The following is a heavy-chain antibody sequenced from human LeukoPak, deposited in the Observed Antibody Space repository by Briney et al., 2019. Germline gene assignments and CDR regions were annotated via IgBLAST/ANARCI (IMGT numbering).Heavy chain of an antibody. V-gene: IGHV3-15*01. CDR3: ARQSSIWNDGTNTDFNY. D-gene: IGHD1-1*01. CDR1: GFTFNNAW. J-gene: IGHJ4*02. CDR2: IKSKIDGGTT. Sequence: AGGSLRLSCAASGFTFNNAWMNWVRQVPGKGLEWVGRIKSKIDGGTTDYAAPVKGRFTISRDDSKNTLYLQMNSLRAEDTAVCYCARQSSIWNDGTNTDFNYWGQGTLVTVSS.